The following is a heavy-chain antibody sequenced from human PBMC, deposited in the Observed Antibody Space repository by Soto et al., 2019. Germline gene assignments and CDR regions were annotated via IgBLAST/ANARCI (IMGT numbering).Heavy chain of an antibody. J-gene: IGHJ4*02. CDR1: GFTFSSYA. CDR2: ISGSGGST. Sequence: GGSLRLSCAASGFTFSSYAMSWVRQAPGKGLEWVSAISGSGGSTYYADSVKGRFTISRDNSKNTLYLQMSSLRAEDTAVYYCAKDQDYDFWSGPPAYWGQGTLVTVSS. V-gene: IGHV3-23*01. D-gene: IGHD3-3*01. CDR3: AKDQDYDFWSGPPAY.